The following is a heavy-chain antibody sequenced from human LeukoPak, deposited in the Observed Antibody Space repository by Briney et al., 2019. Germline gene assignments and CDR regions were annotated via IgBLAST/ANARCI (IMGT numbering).Heavy chain of an antibody. CDR3: AKDRYSSTWVYFQH. CDR1: GFTFDDYA. D-gene: IGHD6-13*01. J-gene: IGHJ1*01. V-gene: IGHV3-43*02. Sequence: TGGSLRLSCAASGFTFDDYAMHWVRQAPGKGLEWVSLISGGGGTTYYADSVKGRFTISRDNSKNSLYLQMNSLRTEDTALYYCAKDRYSSTWVYFQHWGQGTLLTVSP. CDR2: ISGGGGTT.